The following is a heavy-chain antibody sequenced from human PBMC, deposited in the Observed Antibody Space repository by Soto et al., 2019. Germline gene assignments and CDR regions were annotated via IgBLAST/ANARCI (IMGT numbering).Heavy chain of an antibody. D-gene: IGHD3-10*01. Sequence: GGSLRLSCAASGFTFSSYDMNWVRQAPGKGLEWVSYISSSGSTIYYADSVKGRFTISRDNAKNSLYLQMNSLRAEDTAVYYCARETSRCCYFGYYGMDVWGQGPRVTVSS. CDR3: ARETSRCCYFGYYGMDV. CDR1: GFTFSSYD. V-gene: IGHV3-48*03. CDR2: ISSSGSTI. J-gene: IGHJ6*02.